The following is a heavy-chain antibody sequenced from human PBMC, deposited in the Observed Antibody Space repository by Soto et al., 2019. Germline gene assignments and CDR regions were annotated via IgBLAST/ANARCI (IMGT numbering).Heavy chain of an antibody. CDR3: ARVEDYGDYFDY. V-gene: IGHV4-61*01. CDR2: IYDTGTT. D-gene: IGHD4-17*01. CDR1: GASVRSGSYY. Sequence: QVQLQESGPGLVKPSETLSLTCTVSGASVRSGSYYWSWVRQPPGRGLEWIGYIYDTGTTHYNPSLKSRVTMSVDTSKNQFSLKLNSLTAADTAVYYCARVEDYGDYFDYWGQGTLVTVSS. J-gene: IGHJ4*02.